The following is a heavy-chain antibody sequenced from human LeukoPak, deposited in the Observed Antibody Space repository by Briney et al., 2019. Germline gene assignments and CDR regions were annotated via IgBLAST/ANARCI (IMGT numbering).Heavy chain of an antibody. CDR3: ARASDDSYGFPGYYYYYYYMDV. V-gene: IGHV4-59*01. Sequence: SETLSLTCTVSGGSISSYYWSWIRQPPGKGLEWIGYIHYSGSTNYNPSLKSRVTISVDTSKNQFSLKLSSVTAADTAVYYCARASDDSYGFPGYYYYYYYMDVWGKGTTVTVSS. CDR2: IHYSGST. CDR1: GGSISSYY. D-gene: IGHD5-18*01. J-gene: IGHJ6*03.